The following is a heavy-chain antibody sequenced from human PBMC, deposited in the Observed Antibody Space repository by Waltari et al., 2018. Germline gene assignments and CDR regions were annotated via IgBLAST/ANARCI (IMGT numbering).Heavy chain of an antibody. J-gene: IGHJ4*02. CDR2: IQRSGRT. D-gene: IGHD2-15*01. CDR1: GDSMSSSDW. CDR3: ARDRGRGIYLDS. V-gene: IGHV4-4*02. Sequence: QMQLQESGPGLVKPSGTLSLTCTVSGDSMSSSDWWSWVSQPPEKGLEWSGQIQRSGRTNYNPSLESRVTISIDTSNNQFSLKVTSTAAADTAVYYCARDRGRGIYLDSWGRGTLVTVSP.